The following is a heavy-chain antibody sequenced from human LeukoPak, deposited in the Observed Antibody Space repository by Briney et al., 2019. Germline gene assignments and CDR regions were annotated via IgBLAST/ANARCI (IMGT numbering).Heavy chain of an antibody. D-gene: IGHD4-17*01. CDR1: EFTFKNHA. Sequence: PGGSLRLSCAASEFTFKNHAMNWVRQAPGKGLEWVAVISGSGDSTLYADSVEGRFTISRDNSKNTVSLQMNSLRAEDTAVYYCAQDLDMLTVTIFIGWGQGTLVTVSS. J-gene: IGHJ4*02. CDR2: ISGSGDST. CDR3: AQDLDMLTVTIFIG. V-gene: IGHV3-23*01.